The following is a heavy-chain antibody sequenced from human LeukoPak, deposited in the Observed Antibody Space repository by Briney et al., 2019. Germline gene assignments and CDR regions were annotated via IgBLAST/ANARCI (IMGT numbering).Heavy chain of an antibody. CDR2: IYYSGST. D-gene: IGHD3-22*01. CDR3: ARQSPYYESSGYYPQLMDV. J-gene: IGHJ6*03. V-gene: IGHV4-39*01. CDR1: GGSISNSSYY. Sequence: NTSETLSLTCTVSGGSISNSSYYWGWIRQPPGKGMEWIGSIYYSGSTYYNPSLKSPVTISVDTAENQFSLKLSSVTAADTAVYYCARQSPYYESSGYYPQLMDVWGKGTTVTISS.